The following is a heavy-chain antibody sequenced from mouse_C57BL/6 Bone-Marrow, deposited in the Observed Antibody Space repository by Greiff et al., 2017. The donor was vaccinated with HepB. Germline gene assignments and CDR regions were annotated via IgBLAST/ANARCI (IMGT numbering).Heavy chain of an antibody. CDR1: GYSITSDY. V-gene: IGHV3-8*01. J-gene: IGHJ2*01. Sequence: EVKLVESGPGLAKPSQTLSLTCSVPGYSITSDYWNWIRKFPGNKLEYMGYISYSGSTYYNPSLKSRISITRDTSKNQYYLQLNSVTTEDTATYYCARRYYDYAGGYYFDYWGQGTTLTVSS. CDR3: ARRYYDYAGGYYFDY. CDR2: ISYSGST. D-gene: IGHD2-4*01.